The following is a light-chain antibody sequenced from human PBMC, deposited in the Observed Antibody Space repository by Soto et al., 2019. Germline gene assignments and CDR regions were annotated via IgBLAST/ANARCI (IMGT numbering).Light chain of an antibody. V-gene: IGLV2-14*01. CDR2: DVS. Sequence: QSVLTQPASVSGSPGQSITISCTGTSSDVGGYNYVSWYQPHPGKAPKFMIYDVSNRPSGVSNRFSGSKSGNTASLTISGLQAEDEADYYCCSYTTSNTRQIVFGTGTKVTVL. CDR1: SSDVGGYNY. CDR3: CSYTTSNTRQIV. J-gene: IGLJ1*01.